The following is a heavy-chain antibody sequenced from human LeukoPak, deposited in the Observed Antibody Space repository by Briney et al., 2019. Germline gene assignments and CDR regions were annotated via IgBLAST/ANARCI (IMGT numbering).Heavy chain of an antibody. D-gene: IGHD3-16*01. J-gene: IGHJ4*02. CDR1: GFTFSSYG. CDR3: AKDTPLCYFDY. Sequence: GGSLRLSCAVSGFTFSSYGMHWIRQAPGKGLEWVAFIRNDGSIIYNADSVKGRFTISRDNSKNTLYLQMNSLRVDDTAVYYCAKDTPLCYFDYWGQGTLVTVSS. CDR2: IRNDGSII. V-gene: IGHV3-30*02.